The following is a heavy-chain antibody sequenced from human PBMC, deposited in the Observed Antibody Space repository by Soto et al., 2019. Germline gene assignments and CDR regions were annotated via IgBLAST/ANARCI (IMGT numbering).Heavy chain of an antibody. CDR3: ASLIMITFGGVIARDY. D-gene: IGHD3-16*02. V-gene: IGHV4-4*02. CDR1: GGSISSSNW. J-gene: IGHJ4*02. CDR2: IYHSGST. Sequence: SETLSLTCAVSGGSISSSNWWSWVRQPPGKGLEWIGEIYHSGSTNYNPSLKRRVAISVDKSKNQFSLKLSSVTAAGTAVYYCASLIMITFGGVIARDYWGQGTLVTVSS.